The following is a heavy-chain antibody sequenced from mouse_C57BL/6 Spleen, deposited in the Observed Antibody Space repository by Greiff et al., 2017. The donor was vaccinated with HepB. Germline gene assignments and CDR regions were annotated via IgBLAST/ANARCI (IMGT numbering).Heavy chain of an antibody. V-gene: IGHV1-82*01. Sequence: QVQLQQSGPELVKPGASVKISCKASGYAFSSSWMNWVKQRPGKGLEWIGRIYPGDGDTNYNGKFKGKATLTADKSSSTAYMQLSSLTSEDSAVYFCARGVTTVVEYYFDYWGQGTTLTVSS. CDR3: ARGVTTVVEYYFDY. J-gene: IGHJ2*01. CDR2: IYPGDGDT. CDR1: GYAFSSSW. D-gene: IGHD1-1*01.